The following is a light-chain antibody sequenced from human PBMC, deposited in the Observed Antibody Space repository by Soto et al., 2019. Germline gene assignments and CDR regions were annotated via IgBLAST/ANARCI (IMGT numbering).Light chain of an antibody. V-gene: IGKV3-20*01. CDR2: GAS. CDR3: QQYGSSPFIT. CDR1: QSVSSSY. J-gene: IGKJ5*01. Sequence: EIVLTHSPGTLSLSPGERATLSCRASQSVSSSYLAWYQQKPGQAPRLLIYGASSRATGIPDRFSGSGSGTDFTLTISRLEPEDFAVYYCQQYGSSPFITFGQGTRLEIK.